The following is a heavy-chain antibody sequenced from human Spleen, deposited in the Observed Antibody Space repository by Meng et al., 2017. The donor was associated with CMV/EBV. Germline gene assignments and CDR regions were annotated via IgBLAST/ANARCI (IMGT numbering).Heavy chain of an antibody. CDR1: GYSFTSYW. CDR2: IFPRDSDT. D-gene: IGHD5-24*01. V-gene: IGHV5-51*01. CDR3: ARLGDGYNENYYYGMDV. Sequence: KVSCKGSGYSFTSYWIGWVRQMPGKGLEWMGIIFPRDSDTTYSPSFQGQVTISADKSISTAYLQWSSLKASDTAMYYCARLGDGYNENYYYGMDVWGQGTTVTVSS. J-gene: IGHJ6*02.